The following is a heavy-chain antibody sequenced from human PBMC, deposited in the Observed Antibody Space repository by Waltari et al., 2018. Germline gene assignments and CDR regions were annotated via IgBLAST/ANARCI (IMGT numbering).Heavy chain of an antibody. CDR1: GFIFSSYG. Sequence: QVHLVESGGGVVQPGGSLRLSCAASGFIFSSYGMHWGRQAPGKGLEWVAFITYDGSNKYYADSMKGRFTVSRDNSKNTLFLQMNTLRAEDTAVYYCAKDHVVVVPGGMTKVFDYWGQGTLVTVSS. V-gene: IGHV3-30*02. CDR3: AKDHVVVVPGGMTKVFDY. D-gene: IGHD2-2*01. CDR2: ITYDGSNK. J-gene: IGHJ4*02.